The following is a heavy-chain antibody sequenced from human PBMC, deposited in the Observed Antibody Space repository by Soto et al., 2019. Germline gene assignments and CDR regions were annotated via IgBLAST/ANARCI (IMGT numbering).Heavy chain of an antibody. CDR1: GFTFSSYS. Sequence: GGSLRLSCAASGFTFSSYSMNWVRQAPGKGLEWVSSISSSSTYIYYADSVKGRFTISRDNAKNSLYLQMNSLRAEDTAVYYCARDRTGYSGSYYFDYWGQGTLVTVSS. CDR2: ISSSSTYI. CDR3: ARDRTGYSGSYYFDY. D-gene: IGHD1-26*01. J-gene: IGHJ4*02. V-gene: IGHV3-21*01.